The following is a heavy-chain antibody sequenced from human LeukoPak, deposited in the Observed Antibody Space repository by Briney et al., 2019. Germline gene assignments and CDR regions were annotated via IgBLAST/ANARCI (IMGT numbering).Heavy chain of an antibody. J-gene: IGHJ4*02. Sequence: PSETLSLTCAVYGGSFSGYYWSWIRQPPGKGLEWIGEINHSGSTNYNPSLKSRVTISVDTSKNQFSLKLSSVTAADTAVYYCARRRLIAVAGGGADYWGQGTLVTVSS. CDR1: GGSFSGYY. CDR3: ARRRLIAVAGGGADY. CDR2: INHSGST. D-gene: IGHD6-19*01. V-gene: IGHV4-34*01.